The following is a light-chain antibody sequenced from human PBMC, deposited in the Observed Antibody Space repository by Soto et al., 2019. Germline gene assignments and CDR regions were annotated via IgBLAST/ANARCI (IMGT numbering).Light chain of an antibody. CDR2: INN. Sequence: QSVLTQPPSASGTPGQRVTISCSGSNSNIGSNTVNWYQQVPRTAPKLLIYINNQRPSGLPDRFSGSKSGTSASLAISGLQSEDEADYYCAAWDDSLNGVVFGGGTKVTVL. J-gene: IGLJ3*02. CDR3: AAWDDSLNGVV. V-gene: IGLV1-44*01. CDR1: NSNIGSNT.